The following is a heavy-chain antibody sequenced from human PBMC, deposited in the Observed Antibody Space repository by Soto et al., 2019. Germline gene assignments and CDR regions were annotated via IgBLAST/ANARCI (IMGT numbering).Heavy chain of an antibody. CDR1: GFTFSSYA. CDR3: AISPFDYVWGSYRPDYYYGMDV. D-gene: IGHD3-16*02. CDR2: ISGSGGST. Sequence: PGGSLRLSCAASGFTFSSYAMSWVRQAPGKGLEWVSAISGSGGSTYYADSVKGRFTISRDNSKNTLHLQMNSLRAEDTAVYYCAISPFDYVWGSYRPDYYYGMDVWGQGTTVTDSS. V-gene: IGHV3-23*01. J-gene: IGHJ6*02.